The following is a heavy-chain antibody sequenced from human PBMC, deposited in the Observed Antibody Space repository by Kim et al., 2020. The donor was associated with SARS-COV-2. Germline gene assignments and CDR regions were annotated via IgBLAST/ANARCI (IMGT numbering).Heavy chain of an antibody. V-gene: IGHV4-38-2*02. CDR2: IYHSGST. CDR1: GYSISSGYY. Sequence: SETLSLTCTVSGYSISSGYYWGWIRQPPGKGLAWIGSIYHSGSTYYNPSLKSRVTISVDTSKNQFSLKLSSVTAADTAVYYCASVADIAAHPHFDYWGQG. J-gene: IGHJ4*02. CDR3: ASVADIAAHPHFDY. D-gene: IGHD6-6*01.